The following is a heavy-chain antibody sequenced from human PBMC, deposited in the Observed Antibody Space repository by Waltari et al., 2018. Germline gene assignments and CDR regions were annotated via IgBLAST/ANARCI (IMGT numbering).Heavy chain of an antibody. V-gene: IGHV5-51*01. Sequence: EVQLEQSGAEVKEPGESLKISCKGSGYTFSSQWIAWVRQMPGQGLEWMGIIYPGDSDTRYSPSVQGQVTSSADKSSSTAYLQWRSLKASVTGIYYCARRGRGEEGRWFDPWGQGTMVTVSS. CDR1: GYTFSSQW. CDR3: ARRGRGEEGRWFDP. J-gene: IGHJ5*02. D-gene: IGHD2-15*01. CDR2: IYPGDSDT.